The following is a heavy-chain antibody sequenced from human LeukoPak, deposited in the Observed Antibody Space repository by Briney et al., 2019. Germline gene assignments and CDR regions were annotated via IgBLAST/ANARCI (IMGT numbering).Heavy chain of an antibody. CDR2: ISAYNGNT. D-gene: IGHD6-13*01. J-gene: IGHJ3*02. CDR3: ARSPKHSSCWYTDI. V-gene: IGHV1-18*01. Sequence: GASVKVSCKASGYTFTSYGISWVRQAPGQGPEWMGWISAYNGNTNYAQKLQGRVTMTTDTSTSTAYMELRSLRSDDTAVYYCARSPKHSSCWYTDIWGQGTMVTVSS. CDR1: GYTFTSYG.